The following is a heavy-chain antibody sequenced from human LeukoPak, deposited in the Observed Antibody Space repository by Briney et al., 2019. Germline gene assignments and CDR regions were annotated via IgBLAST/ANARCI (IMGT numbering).Heavy chain of an antibody. CDR2: INPNSGDT. D-gene: IGHD3-22*01. CDR3: ARSNTIGYYPPTLRY. Sequence: ASGKVSCKASGNTFTSYGISWVRQAPGQGLEWVGWINPNSGDTDTAQHFQGRVTMISDTSITSAYMELIRLTSDDAAVYYCARSNTIGYYPPTLRYWGQGTLVTVSS. V-gene: IGHV1-2*02. J-gene: IGHJ4*02. CDR1: GNTFTSYG.